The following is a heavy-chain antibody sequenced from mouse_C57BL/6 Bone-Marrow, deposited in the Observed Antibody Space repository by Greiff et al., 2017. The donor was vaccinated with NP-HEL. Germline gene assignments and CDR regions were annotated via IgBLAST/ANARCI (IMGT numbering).Heavy chain of an antibody. J-gene: IGHJ2*01. D-gene: IGHD1-1*01. V-gene: IGHV1-19*01. CDR1: GYTFTDYY. CDR2: INPYNGGT. CDR3: ARITTVVGGYFDY. Sequence: VQLQQSGPVLVKPGASVKMSCKASGYTFTDYYMNWVKQSHGKSLEWIGVINPYNGGTSYNQKFKGKATLTVDKSSSTAYMELNSLTSEDSAVYYCARITTVVGGYFDYWGQGTTLTVSS.